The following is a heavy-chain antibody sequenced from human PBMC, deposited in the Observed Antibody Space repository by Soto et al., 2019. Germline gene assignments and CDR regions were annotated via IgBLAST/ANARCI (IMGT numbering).Heavy chain of an antibody. D-gene: IGHD3-3*01. V-gene: IGHV1-3*01. J-gene: IGHJ3*02. CDR3: ARVFGWIDAFDI. CDR1: GYTFTSYA. CDR2: INGGNGNT. Sequence: QVQLVQSGAEVKKPGASVKVSCKASGYTFTSYAMHWVRQAPGQRLEWMGWINGGNGNTKYSQKFQGRVTITRDTSAGTAYMELGSLTSEDTAVYYCARVFGWIDAFDIWGQGTMVTVSS.